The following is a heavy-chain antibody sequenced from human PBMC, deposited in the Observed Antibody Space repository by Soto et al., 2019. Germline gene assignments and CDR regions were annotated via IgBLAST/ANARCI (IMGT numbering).Heavy chain of an antibody. J-gene: IGHJ4*02. CDR3: ARDARLLWFGEILPPNFDY. CDR1: GFTFSSYA. Sequence: GGSLRLSCAASGFTFSSYAMHWVRQAPGKGLEWVAVISYDGSNKYYADSVKGRFTISRDNSKNTLYLQMNSLRAEDTAVYYCARDARLLWFGEILPPNFDYWGQGTLVTVSS. CDR2: ISYDGSNK. V-gene: IGHV3-30-3*01. D-gene: IGHD3-10*01.